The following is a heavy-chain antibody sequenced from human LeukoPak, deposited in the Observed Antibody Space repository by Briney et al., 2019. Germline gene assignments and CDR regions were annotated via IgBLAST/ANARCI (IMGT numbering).Heavy chain of an antibody. CDR3: ARDRGRWLAPRFDY. Sequence: GGSLRLSCAASGFTFSSYGMHWVRQAPGKGLEWVAAIWYDGSNKYYADSVKGRFTISRDNSKNTLYLQMNSLRAEDTAVYYCARDRGRWLAPRFDYWGQGTLVTVPS. CDR2: IWYDGSNK. V-gene: IGHV3-33*01. J-gene: IGHJ4*02. CDR1: GFTFSSYG. D-gene: IGHD6-19*01.